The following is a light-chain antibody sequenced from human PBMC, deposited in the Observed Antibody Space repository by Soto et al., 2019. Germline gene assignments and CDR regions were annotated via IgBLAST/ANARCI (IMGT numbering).Light chain of an antibody. CDR2: SAS. J-gene: IGKJ4*01. Sequence: DIQMTQYPSSVSAAVGDRVTITCRASQGINKWLAWYQQKPGTAPKLLIYSASSLYTGVPSRFSGSGSGTDFTLTISSLQPEDSATYYCQQANTFALTFGGGTKVEI. V-gene: IGKV1-12*01. CDR3: QQANTFALT. CDR1: QGINKW.